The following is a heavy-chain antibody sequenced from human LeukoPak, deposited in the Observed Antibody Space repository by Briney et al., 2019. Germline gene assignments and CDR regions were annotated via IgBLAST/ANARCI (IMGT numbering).Heavy chain of an antibody. CDR1: GFTFTSYS. V-gene: IGHV3-23*01. CDR3: AKGTDSSGWYLKSDY. J-gene: IGHJ4*02. CDR2: ISGSGGST. Sequence: GGSLRLSCAASGFTFTSYSMNWVRQAPGKGLEWVSAISGSGGSTYYADSVKGRFTISRDNSKNTLYLQMNSLRAEDTAVYYCAKGTDSSGWYLKSDYWGQGTLVTVSS. D-gene: IGHD6-19*01.